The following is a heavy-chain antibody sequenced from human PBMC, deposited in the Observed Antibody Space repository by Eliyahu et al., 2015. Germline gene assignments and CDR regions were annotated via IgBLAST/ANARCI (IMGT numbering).Heavy chain of an antibody. Sequence: EGQLLESGGALVQPGGSLRLSCVASGFPFNTHAIRWVRQAPGKGLEWVSSITDSGDSTYYADSVKGRFTISRDNSKNTLYLQMTSLRAEDSAVYFAASRNYWGQGTRVTVSS. CDR2: ITDSGDST. J-gene: IGHJ4*02. CDR3: ASRNY. CDR1: GFPFNTHA. V-gene: IGHV3-23*01. D-gene: IGHD5-24*01.